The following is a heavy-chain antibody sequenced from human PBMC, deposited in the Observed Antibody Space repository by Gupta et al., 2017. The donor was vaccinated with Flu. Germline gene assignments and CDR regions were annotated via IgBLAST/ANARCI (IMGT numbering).Heavy chain of an antibody. J-gene: IGHJ4*02. CDR3: ARGHWDN. CDR1: GFDFNSYE. CDR2: TSSSAVT. Sequence: EVLLVESGGGLVQPGGSLRLSCTASGFDFNSYEMSWVRQAPGRGLEWVAFTSSSAVTYYTDPVRGRFTISRDNANNLLYLQMSSLRGEDMAVYYCARGHWDNWGQGTLVTVSS. V-gene: IGHV3-48*03.